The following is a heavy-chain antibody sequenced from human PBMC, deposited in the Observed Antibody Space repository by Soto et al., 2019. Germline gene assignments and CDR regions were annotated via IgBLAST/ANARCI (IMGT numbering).Heavy chain of an antibody. Sequence: QVQLQQWGAGLLKPSETLSLTCAVYGGSFSGYYWTWIRQPPGKGLEWIGEINHSGSTNYNPSLKSRFAISVDTSKNQFSLKLSSVTAADTAVYYCARGRNLGGTYLDYWGQGTLVTVSS. D-gene: IGHD1-26*01. CDR2: INHSGST. CDR3: ARGRNLGGTYLDY. J-gene: IGHJ4*02. CDR1: GGSFSGYY. V-gene: IGHV4-34*01.